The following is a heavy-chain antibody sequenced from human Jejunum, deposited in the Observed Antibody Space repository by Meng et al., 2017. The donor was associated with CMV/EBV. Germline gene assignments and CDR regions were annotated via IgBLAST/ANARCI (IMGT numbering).Heavy chain of an antibody. D-gene: IGHD3-10*01. V-gene: IGHV3-30*02. CDR1: GITFSNAG. CDR2: IYSDGSNK. Sequence: GRVVEAGGGWVRPWASLRLSCAVAGITFSNAGMRWVRQAPGKGLEWVAFIYSDGSNKYYADSVKGRFTISRDNSENTVYLQMNSLRPEDTAVYYCAKDKGKMYFDYWGQGTLVTVSS. CDR3: AKDKGKMYFDY. J-gene: IGHJ4*02.